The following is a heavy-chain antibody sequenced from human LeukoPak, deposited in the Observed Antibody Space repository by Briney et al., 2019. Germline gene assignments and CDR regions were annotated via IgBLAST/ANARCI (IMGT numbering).Heavy chain of an antibody. CDR2: IVVGSGNT. CDR1: GFTFTSSA. D-gene: IGHD5-24*01. Sequence: SVKVSCKASGFTFTSSAMQWVRQARGQRLEWIGWIVVGSGNTNYAQKFQERVTITRDMSTSTAYMELSSLRSEDTAVYYCARDLFGPLSALYWGQGTLVTVSS. V-gene: IGHV1-58*02. J-gene: IGHJ4*02. CDR3: ARDLFGPLSALY.